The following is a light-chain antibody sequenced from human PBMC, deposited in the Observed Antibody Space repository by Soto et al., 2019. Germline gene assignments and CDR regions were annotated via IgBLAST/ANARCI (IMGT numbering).Light chain of an antibody. CDR1: SSDVGGYNH. J-gene: IGLJ1*01. CDR3: TSYRSSSTRYV. CDR2: EVS. V-gene: IGLV2-14*01. Sequence: QSVLTQPASVSGSPGQSITISCTGTSSDVGGYNHVSWYQQHPGKAPKLMIYEVSNRPSGVSNRFPGSKSGNTASLTISGLQAEDEADYYCTSYRSSSTRYVFGTGTKGTVL.